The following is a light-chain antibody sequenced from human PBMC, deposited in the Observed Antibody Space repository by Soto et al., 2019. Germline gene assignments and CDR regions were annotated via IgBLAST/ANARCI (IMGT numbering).Light chain of an antibody. CDR1: QSLTNSF. V-gene: IGKV3-11*01. CDR2: DVS. Sequence: GLTQSPGAASLPPRERATLSCRASQSLTNSFIAWYQQKPGQAPRLLIYDVSNRATGIPARFSGSGSGTDFTLTICILEAEDFAVYCCQQWGNRPRTFGQGTKV. J-gene: IGKJ1*01. CDR3: QQWGNRPRT.